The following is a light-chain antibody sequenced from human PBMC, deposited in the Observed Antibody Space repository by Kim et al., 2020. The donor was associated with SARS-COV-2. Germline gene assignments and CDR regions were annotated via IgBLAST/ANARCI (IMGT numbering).Light chain of an antibody. V-gene: IGKV3-20*01. CDR1: QSVSNSF. CDR3: QRYGTSLFT. CDR2: GAS. J-gene: IGKJ3*01. Sequence: SPGERATLSCRASQSVSNSFLAWYQQKPGQAPRLLIYGASSRATGVPDRFSGSGSGTDFTLTINRLEPEDFAVYYCQRYGTSLFTFGPGTKVDIK.